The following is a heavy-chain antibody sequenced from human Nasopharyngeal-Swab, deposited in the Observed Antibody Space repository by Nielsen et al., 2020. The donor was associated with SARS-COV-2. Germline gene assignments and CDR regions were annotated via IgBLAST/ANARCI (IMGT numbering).Heavy chain of an antibody. D-gene: IGHD3-10*01. J-gene: IGHJ4*02. CDR2: ICYSGST. CDR3: ARDDGPDYYGSGSPDY. V-gene: IGHV4-39*07. Sequence: SETLSLTCTVSGGSISSSSYYWGWIRQPPGKGLEWIGSICYSGSTYYNPSLKSRVTISVDTSKNQFSLKLSSVTAADTAVYYCARDDGPDYYGSGSPDYWGQGTLVTVSS. CDR1: GGSISSSSYY.